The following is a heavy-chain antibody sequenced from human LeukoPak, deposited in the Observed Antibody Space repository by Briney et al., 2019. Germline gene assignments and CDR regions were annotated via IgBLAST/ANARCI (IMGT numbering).Heavy chain of an antibody. V-gene: IGHV4-4*02. D-gene: IGHD3-10*01. Sequence: PSETLSLTRAVSGASISSGYWWSWVRQPPGKGLEWIGEIYHSGSTNHNPSLKSRVTISVDKSKSQFSLNLSSVTAADTAVYYCARDDTGVIRGIRFHYWGQGTLVTVSS. CDR3: ARDDTGVIRGIRFHY. CDR1: GASISSGYW. CDR2: IYHSGST. J-gene: IGHJ4*02.